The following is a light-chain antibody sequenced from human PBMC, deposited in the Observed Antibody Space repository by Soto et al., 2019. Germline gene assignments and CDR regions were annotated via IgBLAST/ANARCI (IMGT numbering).Light chain of an antibody. CDR3: MQALQTPLT. CDR2: LGS. V-gene: IGKV2-28*01. J-gene: IGKJ4*01. CDR1: QSLLHSNGYNY. Sequence: DIVMTQSPLSLPVTPGEPASISCRSSQSLLHSNGYNYLDWYLQKPGQSPYLLIYLGSNRASGVPDRFSGSGSGTDFTLQISRVEAEDVGVYYCMQALQTPLTFGGGTKVEIK.